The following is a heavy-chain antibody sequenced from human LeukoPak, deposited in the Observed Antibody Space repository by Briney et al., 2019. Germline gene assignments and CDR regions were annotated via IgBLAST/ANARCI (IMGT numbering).Heavy chain of an antibody. CDR1: GGSISSSSYY. J-gene: IGHJ3*02. CDR2: IYYSGST. Sequence: PSENLSLTCTVSGGSISSSSYYWGWIRQPPGKGLEWIGSIYYSGSTYYNPSLKSRVTISVDTSKNQFSLKLSSVTAADTAVYYCARTARTDAFDIRGQGTMVTVSS. V-gene: IGHV4-39*01. CDR3: ARTARTDAFDI. D-gene: IGHD1-14*01.